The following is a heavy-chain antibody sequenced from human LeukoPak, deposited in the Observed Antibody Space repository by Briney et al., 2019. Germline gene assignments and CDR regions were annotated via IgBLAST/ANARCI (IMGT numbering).Heavy chain of an antibody. V-gene: IGHV1-18*01. D-gene: IGHD6-19*01. CDR1: GYTFTSYG. J-gene: IGHJ3*02. CDR2: ISAYNGNT. Sequence: GASVKVSCKASGYTFTSYGISWVRQAPGQGLEWMGWISAYNGNTNYAQKLQGSVTMTTDTSTSTAYMELRSLRSDDTAVYYRARDSSGGFDAFDIWGQGTMVTVSS. CDR3: ARDSSGGFDAFDI.